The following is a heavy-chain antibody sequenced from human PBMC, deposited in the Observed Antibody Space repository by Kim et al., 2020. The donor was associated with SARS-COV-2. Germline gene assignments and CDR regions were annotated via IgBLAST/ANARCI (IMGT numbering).Heavy chain of an antibody. J-gene: IGHJ4*02. Sequence: SETLSLTCTVSGGSINNFHWGWIRQPPGKGLEWIGSIYYSGSPNYNPSLKSRVTISLDTSTNHFSLRLNSVTAADTAFYYCARGRSGDMSANFDYWGQGTLVTVSS. CDR1: GGSINNFH. CDR3: ARGRSGDMSANFDY. CDR2: IYYSGSP. D-gene: IGHD7-27*01. V-gene: IGHV4-59*01.